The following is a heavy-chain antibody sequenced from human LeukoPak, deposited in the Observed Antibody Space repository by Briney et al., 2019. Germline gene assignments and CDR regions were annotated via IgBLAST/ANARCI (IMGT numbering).Heavy chain of an antibody. CDR2: INPNSGDT. CDR1: GYTFTGYY. V-gene: IGHV1-2*02. D-gene: IGHD3-10*01. CDR3: ARDIGSGSYY. Sequence: ASVKVSCKASGYTFTGYYIHWVRQAPGQGLEWMGWINPNSGDTNYAQKFQGRVTMTRDTSINTAYMELSGLRSDDTAVYYCARDIGSGSYYWGQGTLVTVSS. J-gene: IGHJ4*02.